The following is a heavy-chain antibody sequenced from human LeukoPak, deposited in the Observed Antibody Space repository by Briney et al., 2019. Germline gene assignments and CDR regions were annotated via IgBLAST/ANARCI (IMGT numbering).Heavy chain of an antibody. Sequence: SETLSLTCTVSGGSISSYYWSWIRQPPGKGLEWIGYIYYSGSTNYNPSLKSRVTISVDTSKNQFSLKLSSVTAADTAVYYCARQISYSSGWYCLDYWGQGTLVTVSS. CDR1: GGSISSYY. V-gene: IGHV4-59*08. CDR3: ARQISYSSGWYCLDY. CDR2: IYYSGST. D-gene: IGHD6-19*01. J-gene: IGHJ4*02.